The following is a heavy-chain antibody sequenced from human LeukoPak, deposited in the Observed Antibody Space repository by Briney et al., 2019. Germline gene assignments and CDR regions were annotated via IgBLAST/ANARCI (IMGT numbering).Heavy chain of an antibody. CDR1: GYTFTGNY. Sequence: ASVKVSCKASGYTFTGNYMHWVRQAPGQGLEWMGWINPNSGGTNYAQKFQGRVTMTRDTSISTAYMELSRLRSDDTAVYYCARDHLKRQLLRTPLGYWGQGTLVTVSS. V-gene: IGHV1-2*02. CDR2: INPNSGGT. D-gene: IGHD6-13*01. CDR3: ARDHLKRQLLRTPLGY. J-gene: IGHJ4*02.